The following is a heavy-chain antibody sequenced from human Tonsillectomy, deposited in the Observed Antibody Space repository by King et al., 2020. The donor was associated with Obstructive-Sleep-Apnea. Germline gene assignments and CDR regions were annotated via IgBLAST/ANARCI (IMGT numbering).Heavy chain of an antibody. CDR1: GFTFSSYA. CDR2: ISYDGSNK. D-gene: IGHD3-10*01. V-gene: IGHV3-30*04. CDR3: VGSWAYGSGYNWFDP. Sequence: VQLVESGGGVVQPGRSLRLSCAASGFTFSSYAMHWVRQAPGKGLEWVAVISYDGSNKYYADSVKGRFTISRDNSKKTLYMQMNSLRAEDTAVYSCVGSWAYGSGYNWFDPWGQGTLVTVSS. J-gene: IGHJ5*02.